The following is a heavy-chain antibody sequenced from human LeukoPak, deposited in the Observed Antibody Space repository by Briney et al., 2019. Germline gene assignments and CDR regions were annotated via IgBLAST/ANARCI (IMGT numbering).Heavy chain of an antibody. Sequence: GASVKVSCKASGYTFTGYYMHWVRRAPGQGLEWMGRINPNSGGTNYAQKFQGRVTMTRDTSISTAYMELSRLRSDDTAVYYCARLGYCSGGSCDGFDYRGQGTLVTVSS. CDR3: ARLGYCSGGSCDGFDY. J-gene: IGHJ4*02. CDR2: INPNSGGT. D-gene: IGHD2-15*01. V-gene: IGHV1-2*06. CDR1: GYTFTGYY.